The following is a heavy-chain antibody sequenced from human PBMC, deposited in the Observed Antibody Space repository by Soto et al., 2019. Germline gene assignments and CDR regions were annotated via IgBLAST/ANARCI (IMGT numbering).Heavy chain of an antibody. CDR2: IRGSGEDT. D-gene: IGHD3-10*01. CDR1: GFTFSTFP. Sequence: PGGSLRLSCAASGFTFSTFPMSWVRQAPGKGLEWVSCIRGSGEDTFYADSVKGRFTISRDNSRNAVYLHMESLRVEDTAVYHCVRSPDLPFDFWGQGTQVTVSS. CDR3: VRSPDLPFDF. V-gene: IGHV3-23*01. J-gene: IGHJ4*02.